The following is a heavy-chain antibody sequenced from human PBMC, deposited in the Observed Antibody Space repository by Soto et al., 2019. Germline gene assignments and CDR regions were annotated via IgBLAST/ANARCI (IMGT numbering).Heavy chain of an antibody. D-gene: IGHD6-6*01. CDR1: GGSIRNYY. J-gene: IGHJ4*02. CDR3: ARSSIEPRVFMYPFDY. CDR2: IYYSGST. Sequence: SETMSLTCTVSGGSIRNYYWSWIRKHQDKGLEWIGYIYYSGSTNYNPSLKSRVTISLDTSKNQFSLSLNSVTAADTAVYYCARSSIEPRVFMYPFDYWGQGTQVTVSS. V-gene: IGHV4-59*08.